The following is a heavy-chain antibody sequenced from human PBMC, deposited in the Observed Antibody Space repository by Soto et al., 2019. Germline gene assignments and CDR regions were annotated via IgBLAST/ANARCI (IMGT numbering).Heavy chain of an antibody. D-gene: IGHD2-21*01. Sequence: PSETLCLTCTVSGGSISSSSYYWGWIRQPPGKGLEWIGSIYYSGSTYYNPSLKSRVTISVDTSKNQFSLKLSSVTAADTAVYYCARQGPPHIDYYDGMDVWGQWTTVT. V-gene: IGHV4-39*01. J-gene: IGHJ6*01. CDR1: GGSISSSSYY. CDR3: ARQGPPHIDYYDGMDV. CDR2: IYYSGST.